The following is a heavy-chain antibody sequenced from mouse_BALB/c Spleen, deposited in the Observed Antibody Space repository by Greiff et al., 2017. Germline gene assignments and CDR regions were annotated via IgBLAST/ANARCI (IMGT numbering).Heavy chain of an antibody. Sequence: EVQLQQSGPGLVKPSQSLSLTCTVTGYSITSDYAWNWIRQFPGNKLEWMGYISYSGSTSYNPSLKSRISITRDTSKNQFFLQLNSVTTEDTATYYCARLLRLRYYAMDYWGQGTSVTVSS. V-gene: IGHV3-2*02. CDR3: ARLLRLRYYAMDY. D-gene: IGHD1-2*01. CDR2: ISYSGST. J-gene: IGHJ4*01. CDR1: GYSITSDYA.